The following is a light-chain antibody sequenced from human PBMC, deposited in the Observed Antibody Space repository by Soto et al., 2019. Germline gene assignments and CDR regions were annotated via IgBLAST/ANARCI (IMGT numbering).Light chain of an antibody. CDR2: GAS. Sequence: ALTQSPGTLSSSPGERSTLSCRASQSVSSSYLAWYQQKPGQAPRLLIYGASSRATGIPDRFSGSGSGTDFTLTISRLEPEDFAVYYCQQYGSSSWTFGQGTKVDIK. CDR3: QQYGSSSWT. CDR1: QSVSSSY. V-gene: IGKV3-20*01. J-gene: IGKJ1*01.